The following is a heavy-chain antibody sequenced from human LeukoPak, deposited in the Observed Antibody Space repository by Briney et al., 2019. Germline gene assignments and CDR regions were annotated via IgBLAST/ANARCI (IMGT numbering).Heavy chain of an antibody. V-gene: IGHV3-48*01. Sequence: GGSVRLSCAASGLTFSSYSMNWVRQAPGKGLEWVSYISSSSSTIYYADSVKGRFTISRDNAKNSLYLQMNSLRAEDTAVYYCAREGHGDYNFWGQGTLVTVSS. CDR3: AREGHGDYNF. CDR1: GLTFSSYS. D-gene: IGHD4-17*01. CDR2: ISSSSSTI. J-gene: IGHJ4*02.